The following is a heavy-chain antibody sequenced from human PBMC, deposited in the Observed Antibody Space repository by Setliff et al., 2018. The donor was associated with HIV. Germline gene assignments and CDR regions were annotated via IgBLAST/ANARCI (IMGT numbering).Heavy chain of an antibody. J-gene: IGHJ3*01. CDR1: GFNFTDAW. V-gene: IGHV3-15*01. CDR2: IRSKTDGATA. CDR3: AKGMPFNV. Sequence: GGSLRLSCAASGFNFTDAWMNWVRQVPGKGLEWVGRIRSKTDGATADHVAAVRGRFTISRDDSKMTLYLQMDSLKPEDTAVYYCAKGMPFNVWGQGAMVTVSS.